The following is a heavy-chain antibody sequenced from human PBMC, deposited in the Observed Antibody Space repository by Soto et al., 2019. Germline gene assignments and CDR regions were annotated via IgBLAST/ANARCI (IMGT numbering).Heavy chain of an antibody. CDR3: ARGGVGSTTTWFDP. Sequence: QIQLVQSGAEVKKPGASVMVSCKASGYTFTSYGISWVRQAPGQGLDWMGWITAYNGNTNYAQKLQGRVIMTADTSTSTADMGLRSLRSDDTAVYYCARGGVGSTTTWFDPWGQGTLVTVSS. CDR2: ITAYNGNT. D-gene: IGHD1-26*01. V-gene: IGHV1-18*01. CDR1: GYTFTSYG. J-gene: IGHJ5*02.